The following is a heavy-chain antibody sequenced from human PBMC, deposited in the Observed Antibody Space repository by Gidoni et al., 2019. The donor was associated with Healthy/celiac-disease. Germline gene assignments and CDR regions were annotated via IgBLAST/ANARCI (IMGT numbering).Heavy chain of an antibody. CDR3: ARERRSGDYHNNWFDP. CDR2: IYYSGST. J-gene: IGHJ5*02. CDR1: GGPLSSGDYY. V-gene: IGHV4-30-4*01. D-gene: IGHD4-17*01. Sequence: QVQLQESGPGLVKPSQTLSLTCTVSGGPLSSGDYYWSWIRQPPGKGLEGIGYIYYSGSTYYNPSLKSRVTISVDTSKNQFSLKLSSVTAADTAVYYCARERRSGDYHNNWFDPWGQGTLVTVSS.